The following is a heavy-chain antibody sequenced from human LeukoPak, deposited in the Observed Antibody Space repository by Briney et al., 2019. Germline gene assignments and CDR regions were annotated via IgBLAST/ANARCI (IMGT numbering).Heavy chain of an antibody. D-gene: IGHD6-13*01. CDR1: GYSLSTGYY. CDR2: IYHSGST. V-gene: IGHV4-38-2*01. CDR3: ARGDLYSSSWYN. Sequence: SETLSLNCAVSGYSLSTGYYWGWLRQPPGKGLEWIGSIYHSGSTFYNPSLKSRVTISVDTSKNQFSLKLSSVTAADTAVYYCARGDLYSSSWYNWGQGTLVTVSS. J-gene: IGHJ4*02.